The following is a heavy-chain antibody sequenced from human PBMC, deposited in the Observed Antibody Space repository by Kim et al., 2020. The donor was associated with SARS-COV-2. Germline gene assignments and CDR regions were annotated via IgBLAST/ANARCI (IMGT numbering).Heavy chain of an antibody. CDR2: IEQDGSEK. D-gene: IGHD3-16*02. J-gene: IGHJ4*02. CDR1: GFTFSRYW. CDR3: ARDSSTMITFGGLIATNGFDY. V-gene: IGHV3-7*03. Sequence: GGSLRLSCAASGFTFSRYWMSWVRQAPGKGLEWVANIEQDGSEKHYVDSVKGRFTISRDNAKNSLYLQMNSLRAEDTAVYYCARDSSTMITFGGLIATNGFDYWGQGTLVTVSS.